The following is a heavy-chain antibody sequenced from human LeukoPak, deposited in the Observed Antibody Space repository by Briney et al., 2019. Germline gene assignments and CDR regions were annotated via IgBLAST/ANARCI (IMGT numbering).Heavy chain of an antibody. V-gene: IGHV1-69*05. CDR1: GGTFSSYA. J-gene: IGHJ3*02. CDR2: IIPIFGTA. D-gene: IGHD3-22*01. Sequence: SVKVSCKASGGTFSSYAISWVRQAPGQGLEWMGRIIPIFGTANYAQKFEGRVTITTDESTSTAYMELSSLRSEDTAVYYCYYDSSGYYYTRDAFDIWGQGTMVTVSS. CDR3: YYDSSGYYYTRDAFDI.